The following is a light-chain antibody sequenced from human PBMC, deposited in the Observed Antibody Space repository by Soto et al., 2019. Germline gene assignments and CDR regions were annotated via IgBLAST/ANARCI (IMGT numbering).Light chain of an antibody. CDR1: QSVSSSY. V-gene: IGKV3-20*01. CDR2: GAS. CDR3: QHYRTS. J-gene: IGKJ4*01. Sequence: EIVLTQSPGTLSLSPGERATLSCRASQSVSSSYLAWYQQKPGQPPRLLIFGASSRATGIPDRFTGSGSGTDFTLTITRLEPEDFAVYYCQHYRTSFCGGTKVEIK.